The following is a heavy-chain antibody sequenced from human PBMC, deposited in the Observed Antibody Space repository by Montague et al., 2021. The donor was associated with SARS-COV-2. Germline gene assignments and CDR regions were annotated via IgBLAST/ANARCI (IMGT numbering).Heavy chain of an antibody. CDR3: ARAPNYDVSTGYYYYAQDV. CDR1: EFSFSDYY. V-gene: IGHV3-11*01. CDR2: IGSGGTAT. J-gene: IGHJ6*02. Sequence: SLRLSCAASEFSFSDYYMAWIRQAPGKGPEWVAYIGSGGTATYYADSVRGRFTISRDNAKKSLHLQMNSLTAADAAVYYCARAPNYDVSTGYYYYAQDVWGQGTTVTVSS. D-gene: IGHD3-16*01.